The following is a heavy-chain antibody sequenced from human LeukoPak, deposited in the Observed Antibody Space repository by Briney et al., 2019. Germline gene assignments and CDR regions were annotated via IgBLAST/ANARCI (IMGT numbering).Heavy chain of an antibody. J-gene: IGHJ4*02. CDR2: IKQDGSEK. V-gene: IGHV3-7*03. CDR1: GFTFSSYC. D-gene: IGHD6-13*01. CDR3: ARDHRQQLVFDY. Sequence: PGGSLRVSCAASGFTFSSYCMNWVRQAPGKGLEWVANIKQDGSEKYYVDSVKGRFTISRDNAKNSLYLQMNSLRAEDTAVYYCARDHRQQLVFDYWGQGTLVTVSS.